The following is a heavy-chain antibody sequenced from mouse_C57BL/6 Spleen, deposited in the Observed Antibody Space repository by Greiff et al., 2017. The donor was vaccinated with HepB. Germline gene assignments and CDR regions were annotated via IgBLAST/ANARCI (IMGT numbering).Heavy chain of an antibody. CDR1: GFTFSSYA. CDR2: ISSGGDYI. Sequence: EVKVVESGEGLVKPGGSLKLSCAASGFTFSSYAMSWVRQTPEKRLEWVAYISSGGDYIYYADTVKGRFTISRDNARNTLYLQMSSLKSEDTAMYYCTRGGDGYPLYWGQGTTLTVSS. D-gene: IGHD2-3*01. CDR3: TRGGDGYPLY. V-gene: IGHV5-9-1*02. J-gene: IGHJ2*01.